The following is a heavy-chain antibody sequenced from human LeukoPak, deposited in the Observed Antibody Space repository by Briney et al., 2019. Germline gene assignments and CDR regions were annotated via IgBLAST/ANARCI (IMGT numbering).Heavy chain of an antibody. J-gene: IGHJ5*02. CDR2: IYTSGST. CDR1: GGSISSYY. CDR3: ARHMYYYDSSGYYRFDP. V-gene: IGHV4-4*09. D-gene: IGHD3-22*01. Sequence: KASETLSLTCTVSGGSISSYYWSWIRQPPGKGLEWIGYIYTSGSTNYNPSLKSRVTISVDTSKNQFFLKLSSVTAADTAVYYCARHMYYYDSSGYYRFDPWGQGTLVTVSS.